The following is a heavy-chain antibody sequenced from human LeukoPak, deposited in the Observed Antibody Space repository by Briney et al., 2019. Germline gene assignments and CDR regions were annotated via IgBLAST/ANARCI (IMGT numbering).Heavy chain of an antibody. Sequence: AASVKVSCKASGYTSTGYYMHWVRRAPGQGLEWMGWINPNSGGTNYAQKFQGRVTMTRDTSISTAYMELSRLRSDDTAVYYCARGPWSRPFIDWGQGTLVTVSS. CDR1: GYTSTGYY. CDR3: ARGPWSRPFID. CDR2: INPNSGGT. J-gene: IGHJ4*02. V-gene: IGHV1-2*02. D-gene: IGHD1-1*01.